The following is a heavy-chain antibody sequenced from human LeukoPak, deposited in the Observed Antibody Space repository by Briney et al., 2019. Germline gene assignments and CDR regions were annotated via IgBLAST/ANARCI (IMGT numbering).Heavy chain of an antibody. CDR1: GYSFIGYY. V-gene: IGHV1-2*02. D-gene: IGHD1-7*01. J-gene: IGHJ4*02. Sequence: ASVKVSCKASGYSFIGYYMHWVRQAPGHGLEWMGWIKSNSGGTHYAQKFQGRVTMTRDTSITTAYMELSRLTSDDPAVYYCAREQGGTIGYWGQGTLVTVSS. CDR2: IKSNSGGT. CDR3: AREQGGTIGY.